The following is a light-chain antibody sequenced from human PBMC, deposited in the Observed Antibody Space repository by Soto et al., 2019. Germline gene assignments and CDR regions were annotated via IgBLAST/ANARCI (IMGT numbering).Light chain of an antibody. CDR1: SSNVGGNP. CDR3: ASWDDRLNGHV. J-gene: IGLJ1*01. V-gene: IGLV1-44*01. Sequence: QSVLTQPPSGSGTPGQRVTISCSGSSSNVGGNPVNWYQHVPTTAPKLLIYTNTQRPSGVPDRFSGSKSGTSASLAISGLQSEDEADYYCASWDDRLNGHVFATGTKVTV. CDR2: TNT.